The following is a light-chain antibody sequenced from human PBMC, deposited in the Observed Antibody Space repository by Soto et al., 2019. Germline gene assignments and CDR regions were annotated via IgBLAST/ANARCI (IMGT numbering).Light chain of an antibody. J-gene: IGKJ1*01. Sequence: DIQMTQSPSSLSASVGDRVTITCRASQSIISYLNWYQQKPGKTPNLLIYAASSLQSGVPSRFSGSGSGTDFTITISSLQPEDFATYYCQQSYSTPWTFGQGTKVEIK. CDR1: QSIISY. CDR2: AAS. CDR3: QQSYSTPWT. V-gene: IGKV1-39*01.